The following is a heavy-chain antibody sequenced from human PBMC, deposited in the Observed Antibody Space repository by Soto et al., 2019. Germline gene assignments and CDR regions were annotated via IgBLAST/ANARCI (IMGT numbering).Heavy chain of an antibody. CDR1: GGYFRGYD. J-gene: IGHJ6*03. CDR3: ARGGSSSGYDYGYYMDV. V-gene: IGHV4-34*01. CDR2: SNHSGSA. D-gene: IGHD5-12*01. Sequence: SETLSLTYAVYGGYFRGYDWSWIRQPPVKALEWIGESNHSGSANDNLSLKSRVTISVDTSKNQFSLKLSSVTAADTAVYYCARGGSSSGYDYGYYMDVWGKGTTVTVSS.